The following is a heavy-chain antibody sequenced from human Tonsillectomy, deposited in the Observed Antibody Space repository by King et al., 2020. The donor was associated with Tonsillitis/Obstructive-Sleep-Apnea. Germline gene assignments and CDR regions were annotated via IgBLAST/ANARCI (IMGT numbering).Heavy chain of an antibody. J-gene: IGHJ4*02. V-gene: IGHV3-13*01. CDR2: IGSTGDT. Sequence: QLVQSGGGLVQPGGSLRLSCVASGFTFSSYDMHWVRQATGKGLEWVSVIGSTGDTYYPGSVKGRFTISRENAKNSLYLQMNSLRAGDTAVYYCARDGSMGGFDYWGQGTLVTVSS. CDR3: ARDGSMGGFDY. CDR1: GFTFSSYD. D-gene: IGHD3-10*01.